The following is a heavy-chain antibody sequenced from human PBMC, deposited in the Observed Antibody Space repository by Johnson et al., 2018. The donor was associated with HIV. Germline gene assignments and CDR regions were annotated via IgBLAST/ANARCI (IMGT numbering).Heavy chain of an antibody. J-gene: IGHJ3*02. V-gene: IGHV3-30*03. D-gene: IGHD1-7*01. CDR3: AREDQNWNYDHAFDI. Sequence: QVQLVESGGGVVQPGRSLRLSCAASGFTFSSYGMNWVRQAPGKGLDWVAVISYDGSDKYYADSVKGRFTISRDNSKNTLYLQMNSLRAEDTAVYYCAREDQNWNYDHAFDIWGQGTMVTVSS. CDR1: GFTFSSYG. CDR2: ISYDGSDK.